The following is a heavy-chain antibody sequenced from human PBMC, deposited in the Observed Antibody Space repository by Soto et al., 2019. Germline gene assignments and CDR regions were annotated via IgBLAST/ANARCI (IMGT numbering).Heavy chain of an antibody. D-gene: IGHD2-8*01. V-gene: IGHV4-59*01. J-gene: IGHJ6*02. Sequence: SETLSLTCNVSGGSMRSYYWTWMRQSPGKGLEWLGNVFYSGNTNLNPSLRDRLSISVDTSKNKFSLMLNSVTAADTAVYYCARDLICCGMDVWGQGTTVTVSS. CDR1: GGSMRSYY. CDR3: ARDLICCGMDV. CDR2: VFYSGNT.